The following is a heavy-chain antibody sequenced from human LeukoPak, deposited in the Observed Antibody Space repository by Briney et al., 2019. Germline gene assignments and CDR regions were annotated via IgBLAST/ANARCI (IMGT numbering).Heavy chain of an antibody. CDR2: IRYGGSNK. CDR3: AKDNPIAVAGTVDY. D-gene: IGHD6-19*01. Sequence: PGGSLRLSCAASGFTFSSYGMHWVRQAPGKGLEWVAFIRYGGSNKYYADSVKGRFTISRDNSKNTLYLQMNSLRAEDTAVYYCAKDNPIAVAGTVDYWGQGTLVTVSS. J-gene: IGHJ4*02. V-gene: IGHV3-30*02. CDR1: GFTFSSYG.